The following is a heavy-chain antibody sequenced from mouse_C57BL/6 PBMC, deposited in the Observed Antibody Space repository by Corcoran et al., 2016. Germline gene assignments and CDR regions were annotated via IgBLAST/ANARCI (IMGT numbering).Heavy chain of an antibody. CDR3: ARDRYGYDRSGFAY. CDR1: GYTFTDYW. V-gene: IGHV1-9*01. CDR2: ILPGSGST. Sequence: QVQLQQSGAELMKPGASVKLSCKATGYTFTDYWIEWVKQSPGHGLEWIGEILPGSGSTNYNEKFKGKATFTADTSSNTAYMQLSSLTTEDSAIYYCARDRYGYDRSGFAYWGQGTLVTVSA. D-gene: IGHD2-2*01. J-gene: IGHJ3*01.